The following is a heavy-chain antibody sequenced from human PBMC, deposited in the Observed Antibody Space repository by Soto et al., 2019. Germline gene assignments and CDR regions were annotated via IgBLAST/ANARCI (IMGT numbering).Heavy chain of an antibody. CDR2: MNPNNGNT. CDR1: GYTFTSYD. J-gene: IGHJ3*02. V-gene: IGHV1-8*01. CDR3: ARGINYYGSGDDAFDI. D-gene: IGHD3-10*01. Sequence: QVQLVQSGAEVKKPGASVKVSCKASGYTFTSYDINWVRQATGQGLEWMGWMNPNNGNTGYAQKFQGRVTMTRNTSISTAYMELSSLRSEDTAMYYCARGINYYGSGDDAFDIWGQGTMVTVSS.